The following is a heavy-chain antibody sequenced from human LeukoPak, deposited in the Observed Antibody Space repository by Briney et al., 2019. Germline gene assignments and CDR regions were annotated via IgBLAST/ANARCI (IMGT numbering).Heavy chain of an antibody. Sequence: SETLSLTCTFSGGSISSYYWSRIRQPAGKGLEWIGRIHTSGSTNYNPSLKSRVTMSVGTSKNQFSLKLSSMTAADTAVYYCERDFLSAAPDYWGRGPLFTVSS. CDR2: IHTSGST. CDR1: GGSISSYY. V-gene: IGHV4-4*07. CDR3: ERDFLSAAPDY. J-gene: IGHJ4*02. D-gene: IGHD6-13*01.